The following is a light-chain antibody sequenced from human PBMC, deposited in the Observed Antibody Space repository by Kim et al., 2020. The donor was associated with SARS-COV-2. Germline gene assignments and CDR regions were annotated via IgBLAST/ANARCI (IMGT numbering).Light chain of an antibody. CDR1: NIGSKN. CDR3: QVWDSRSWV. Sequence: SYELTQPLSVSVALGQTARITCGGNNIGSKNVHWYQQKPGQAPVLVIYRDSKRPSGIPERFSGSNSGNTATLTISRAQAGDESDYYRQVWDSRSWVFGGG. V-gene: IGLV3-9*01. J-gene: IGLJ3*02. CDR2: RDS.